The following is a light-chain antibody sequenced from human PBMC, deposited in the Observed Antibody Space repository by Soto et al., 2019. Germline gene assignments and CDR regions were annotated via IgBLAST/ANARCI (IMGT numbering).Light chain of an antibody. J-gene: IGKJ1*01. Sequence: DIQMTQSPSILSASVGDRVTISCRASQSSSSWLAWYQQKPGKAPNLLIFDASTLETGVPSRFSGSEAETEFTLTISGLQPDDFATYYCTQYNSYPWTFGQGTEVEIK. CDR2: DAS. CDR1: QSSSSW. V-gene: IGKV1-5*01. CDR3: TQYNSYPWT.